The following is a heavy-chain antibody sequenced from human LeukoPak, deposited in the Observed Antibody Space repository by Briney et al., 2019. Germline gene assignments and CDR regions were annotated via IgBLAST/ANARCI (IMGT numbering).Heavy chain of an antibody. CDR2: INHSGIT. CDR3: ARAATDSGYDWTTFDY. V-gene: IGHV4-34*01. J-gene: IGHJ4*02. D-gene: IGHD5-12*01. Sequence: KPSETLSLTCAVYGGSFRGYYWSWIRQPPGKGLEWIGEINHSGITNYNPSLKSRVTISVDTSKNQFSLKLNSVTAADTALYYCARAATDSGYDWTTFDYWGQETLVTVSS. CDR1: GGSFRGYY.